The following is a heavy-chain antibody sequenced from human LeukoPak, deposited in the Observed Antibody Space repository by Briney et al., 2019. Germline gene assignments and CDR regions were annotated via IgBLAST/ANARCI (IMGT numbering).Heavy chain of an antibody. CDR1: EFTFTTYG. V-gene: IGHV3-33*01. J-gene: IGHJ4*02. CDR3: ARDWKTNSFDY. D-gene: IGHD1-1*01. CDR2: IYYDGSNI. Sequence: PGRSLTLSCAASEFTFTTYGMHWVRQAPGKGLEWVAFIYYDGSNIYYADYVKGRFTISRDISKNTLYLQMDSLRAEETAIYYCARDWKTNSFDYWGQGTLVTVSS.